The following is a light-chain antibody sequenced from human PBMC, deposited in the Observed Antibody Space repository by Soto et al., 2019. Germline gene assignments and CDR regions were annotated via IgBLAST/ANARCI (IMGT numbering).Light chain of an antibody. J-gene: IGLJ2*01. CDR3: AAWDDSLTGVE. CDR1: TSNIGRNS. Sequence: QTVVSQPPSASGTPGQRVTISCSGSTSNIGRNSVHWYQHLPGTAPKLLIYSNDQRPSGVPDRFSGSKSGTSASLAISGLQSEDEADYYCAAWDDSLTGVEFGGGTKLTVL. CDR2: SND. V-gene: IGLV1-44*01.